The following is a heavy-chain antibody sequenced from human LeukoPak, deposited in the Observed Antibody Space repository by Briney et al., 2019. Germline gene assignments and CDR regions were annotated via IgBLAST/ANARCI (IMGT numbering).Heavy chain of an antibody. V-gene: IGHV3-23*01. J-gene: IGHJ4*02. Sequence: GGSLRLSCAASGFTFSTYGMSWVRQAPGTGLEWVSAINNSGGRTYYADSVKGRFTISRDNSKNTLYLQMNSLRAEDTAVYYCARATYYYDSSGYYYAYYFDYWGQGTLVTVSS. CDR2: INNSGGRT. D-gene: IGHD3-22*01. CDR3: ARATYYYDSSGYYYAYYFDY. CDR1: GFTFSTYG.